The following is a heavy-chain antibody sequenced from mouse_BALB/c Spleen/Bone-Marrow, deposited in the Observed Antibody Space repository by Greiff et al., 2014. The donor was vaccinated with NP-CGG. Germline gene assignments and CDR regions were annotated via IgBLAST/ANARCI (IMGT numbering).Heavy chain of an antibody. CDR2: INPYNGGT. Sequence: EVQLQQSGPELVKPGASMKISCKASYYSFTGYTMNWVKQSHGKNLEWIGLINPYNGGTTYNQKFKGKATLTVDKSSSTAYMELLSLTSEDSAVYYCVRSRLPHCYVMDYWGQGTSVTVSS. CDR3: VRSRLPHCYVMDY. J-gene: IGHJ4*01. V-gene: IGHV1-18*01. CDR1: YYSFTGYT. D-gene: IGHD5-1*01.